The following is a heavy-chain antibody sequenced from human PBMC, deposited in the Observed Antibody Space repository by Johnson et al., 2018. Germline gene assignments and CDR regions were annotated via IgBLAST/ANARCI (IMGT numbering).Heavy chain of an antibody. V-gene: IGHV3-74*03. D-gene: IGHD3-22*01. Sequence: VQLVQSGGGLVQPGGSLRLSCAASGFTFGAYWMHWVRQVPGKGLVWVARINSDGSSTTYADSGKGRFTISRGNAKNTLFLQMNSLRDEDTAVYYWAREDISGYYFRHWGQGTLVTVSS. CDR3: AREDISGYYFRH. CDR2: INSDGSST. CDR1: GFTFGAYW. J-gene: IGHJ1*01.